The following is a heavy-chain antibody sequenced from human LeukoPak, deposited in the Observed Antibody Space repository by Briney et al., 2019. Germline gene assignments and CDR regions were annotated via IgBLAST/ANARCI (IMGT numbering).Heavy chain of an antibody. CDR3: AKGRNEDGDAALNY. CDR2: MRSSDNTI. J-gene: IGHJ4*02. D-gene: IGHD4-17*01. Sequence: SCTASGFTFSSYIMNWVRQAPGKGLEWVAYMRSSDNTIYYADSVKGRFTISRNNGKNSLYLQMNSLRDEDTAVYYCAKGRNEDGDAALNYWGQGTLVTVSS. CDR1: GFTFSSYI. V-gene: IGHV3-48*02.